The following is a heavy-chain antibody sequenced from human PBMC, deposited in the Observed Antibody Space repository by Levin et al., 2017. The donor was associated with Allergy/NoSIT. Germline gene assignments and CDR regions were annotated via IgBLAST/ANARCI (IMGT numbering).Heavy chain of an antibody. CDR1: GFTFSSYS. V-gene: IGHV3-21*01. D-gene: IGHD5-12*01. J-gene: IGHJ4*02. CDR3: ARDQNSGYPPWGSDY. CDR2: VSSGSTYI. Sequence: GESLKISCAASGFTFSSYSMNWVRQAPGRGLEWVASVSSGSTYIYYADSVKGRFTISRDNAKNSVYLQMNSLRAEDTAVYYCARDQNSGYPPWGSDYWGQGTLVTVSS.